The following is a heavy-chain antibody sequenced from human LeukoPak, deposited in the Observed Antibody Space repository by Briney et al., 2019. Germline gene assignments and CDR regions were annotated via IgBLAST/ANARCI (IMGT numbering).Heavy chain of an antibody. CDR3: ARSPIARVAATTPYYMDV. J-gene: IGHJ6*03. CDR1: GYTFANYG. D-gene: IGHD6-19*01. V-gene: IGHV1-18*01. CDR2: ISAYNGNT. Sequence: ASVKVSCKASGYTFANYGISWLRQAPGQGLEWVGWISAYNGNTNYAQKLQGRVTLTTDTSTSTGYMELRSLRSDDTALYYCARSPIARVAATTPYYMDVWGKGTTVTISS.